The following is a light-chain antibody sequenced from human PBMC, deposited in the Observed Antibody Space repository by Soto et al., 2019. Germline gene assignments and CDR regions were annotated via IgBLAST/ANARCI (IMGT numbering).Light chain of an antibody. CDR1: QSISSW. CDR3: QQRSNWPPIT. J-gene: IGKJ5*01. CDR2: DAS. Sequence: TQSPSTLSASVGDRVTITCRASQSISSWLAWYQQKPGQAPRLLIYDASNRATGIPARFSGSGSGTDFTLTISSLEPEDCAVYYCQQRSNWPPITFGQGTRLEIK. V-gene: IGKV3-11*01.